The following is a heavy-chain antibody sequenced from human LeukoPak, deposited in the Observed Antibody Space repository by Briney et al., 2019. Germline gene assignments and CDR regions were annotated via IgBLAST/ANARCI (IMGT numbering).Heavy chain of an antibody. D-gene: IGHD3/OR15-3a*01. J-gene: IGHJ2*01. CDR1: GFTFRSNG. V-gene: IGHV3-30*02. CDR3: AKDWTGTKPFDL. Sequence: PGGSLRLSCAASGFTFRSNGIHWVRQTPGKGLQWVAFIRNDGGNHYYADSVKGRFTISRDNSKNTLYLQMNSLRAEDTAVYYCAKDWTGTKPFDLWGRGTLVTVSS. CDR2: IRNDGGNH.